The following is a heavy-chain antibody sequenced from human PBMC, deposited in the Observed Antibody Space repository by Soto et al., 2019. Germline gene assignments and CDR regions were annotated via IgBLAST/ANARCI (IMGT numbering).Heavy chain of an antibody. Sequence: ASVKVSCTASGYTFTSFDINWVRQATGQGLEWMGWMSPTSGNTGYAQNFQGRVTMTRDTSKSTAYMELSSLRSDDTAVYYCARGVAAGVDYWGQGTLVTVS. CDR1: GYTFTSFD. CDR2: MSPTSGNT. V-gene: IGHV1-8*01. CDR3: ARGVAAGVDY. J-gene: IGHJ4*02. D-gene: IGHD6-19*01.